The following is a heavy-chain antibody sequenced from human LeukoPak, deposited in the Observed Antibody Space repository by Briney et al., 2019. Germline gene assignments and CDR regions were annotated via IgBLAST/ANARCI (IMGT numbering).Heavy chain of an antibody. J-gene: IGHJ5*02. CDR1: GGSFSGYY. V-gene: IGHV4-34*01. CDR2: INHSGST. D-gene: IGHD3-22*01. CDR3: ARSHYYDSSGSHNNWFDP. Sequence: PSGTLSLTCAVYGGSFSGYYWSWIRQPPGKGLEWIGEINHSGSTNYSPSLKSRVTISVDTSKNQFSLKLSSVTAADTAIFYCARSHYYDSSGSHNNWFDPWGQGTLVTVSS.